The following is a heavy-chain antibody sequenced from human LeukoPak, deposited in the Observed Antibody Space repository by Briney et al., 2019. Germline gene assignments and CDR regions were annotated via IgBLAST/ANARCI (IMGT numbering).Heavy chain of an antibody. CDR3: AKDEGYDSSGYYGDY. CDR1: GFTFSSYA. D-gene: IGHD3-22*01. Sequence: GASLRLSCAASGFTFSSYAMSWARQAPGKGLDWSPPISGSGGSTYYADSVKGRFTISRDNSKNTLYLQMNSLRAEDTAVYYCAKDEGYDSSGYYGDYWGQGTLVTVSS. J-gene: IGHJ4*02. V-gene: IGHV3-23*01. CDR2: ISGSGGST.